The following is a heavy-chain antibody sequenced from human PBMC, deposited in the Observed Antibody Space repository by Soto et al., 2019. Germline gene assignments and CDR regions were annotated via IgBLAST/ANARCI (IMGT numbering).Heavy chain of an antibody. CDR3: AVQMRASSGYYPIYYYYGMDV. V-gene: IGHV4-39*01. Sequence: SETLSLTCTVSGGSIISSSYYWGRIRQPPGKGLEWIGSIYYSGSTYYNPSLKSRVTISVDTSKNQFSLKLSSVTAADTAVYYCAVQMRASSGYYPIYYYYGMDVWGQGTTVTV. CDR2: IYYSGST. J-gene: IGHJ6*02. CDR1: GGSIISSSYY. D-gene: IGHD3-22*01.